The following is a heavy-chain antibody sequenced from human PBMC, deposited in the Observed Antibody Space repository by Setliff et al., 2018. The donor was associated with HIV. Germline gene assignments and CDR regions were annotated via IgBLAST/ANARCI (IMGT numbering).Heavy chain of an antibody. D-gene: IGHD6-13*01. Sequence: PSETLSLTCTVSRGSINSYYWSWIRQPPGKGLEWIGYIYYSGTTNYNPSLKSRVTLSVDTSKNQVSLNLSSVTAADTAVYYCARSRAAGFDYWGQGTLVTVSS. CDR2: IYYSGTT. V-gene: IGHV4-59*08. CDR3: ARSRAAGFDY. CDR1: RGSINSYY. J-gene: IGHJ4*02.